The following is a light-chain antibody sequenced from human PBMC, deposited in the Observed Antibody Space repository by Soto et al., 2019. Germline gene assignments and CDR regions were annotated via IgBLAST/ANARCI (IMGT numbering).Light chain of an antibody. J-gene: IGKJ1*01. V-gene: IGKV1-6*01. CDR1: RDIGND. CDR2: AAS. Sequence: AIQMTQSPSSLSASVGDRVTITCRASRDIGNDLGWYQQKPGKAPKHLIFAASNLQSGVQSRFSGGGSGTDFTLTISSLQADDFATYYCLQHFNFSWTFGQGTKVE. CDR3: LQHFNFSWT.